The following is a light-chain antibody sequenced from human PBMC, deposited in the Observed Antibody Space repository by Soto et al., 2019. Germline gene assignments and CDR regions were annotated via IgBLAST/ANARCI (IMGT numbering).Light chain of an antibody. Sequence: SYELTQPPSVSVSPGQTASITCSGDKLGDKYACWYQQKPGQSPVLVIYQDSKRPSGIPERFSGSNSGNTATLTISGTQAMDEADYYCQAWDSSTEGVVFGGRTKLTVL. CDR3: QAWDSSTEGVV. J-gene: IGLJ2*01. V-gene: IGLV3-1*01. CDR2: QDS. CDR1: KLGDKY.